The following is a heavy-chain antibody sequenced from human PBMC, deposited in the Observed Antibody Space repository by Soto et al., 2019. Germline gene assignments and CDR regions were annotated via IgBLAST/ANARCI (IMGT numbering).Heavy chain of an antibody. CDR3: ARSWSLDY. V-gene: IGHV1-3*04. Sequence: QVQLVQSGAEVKKPGASVKVSCKASGYTFTSYAIHWVRQAPGQRLEWMGWFNTGNGNTKYSQKLQGRVTITRDTAASTAYMELSSLTSEDTAVYYGARSWSLDYWGQGTLVTVSS. D-gene: IGHD2-15*01. CDR1: GYTFTSYA. CDR2: FNTGNGNT. J-gene: IGHJ4*02.